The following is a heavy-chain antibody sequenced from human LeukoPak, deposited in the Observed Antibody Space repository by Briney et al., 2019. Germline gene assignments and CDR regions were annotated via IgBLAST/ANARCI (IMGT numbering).Heavy chain of an antibody. D-gene: IGHD4-23*01. CDR3: ARETTVVTPYYFDY. CDR1: GDSVSSNSAA. CDR2: TYYRSKWYN. J-gene: IGHJ4*02. V-gene: IGHV6-1*01. Sequence: SQTLSLTCAVSGDSVSSNSAAWHWLRQSPSRGLEWLGRTYYRSKWYNDYAVSVKSRITINPDTSKNQFSLQLNSVTPEDTAVYYCARETTVVTPYYFDYWGQGTLVTVSS.